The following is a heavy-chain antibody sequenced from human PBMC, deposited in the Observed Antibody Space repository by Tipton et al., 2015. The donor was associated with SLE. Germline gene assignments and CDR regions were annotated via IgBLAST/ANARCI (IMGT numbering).Heavy chain of an antibody. CDR2: INHVDST. CDR3: ARGDLYGDYTY. D-gene: IGHD4-17*01. Sequence: TLSLTCTVSDDSLSSISFQWDWIRQSPGKGLEWIGEINHVDSTNDNPSLRSRVTISIDPSKNQFSLKLTSVTAADTAVYFCARGDLYGDYTYWGQGALVTVSS. J-gene: IGHJ4*02. CDR1: DDSLSSISFQ. V-gene: IGHV4-39*07.